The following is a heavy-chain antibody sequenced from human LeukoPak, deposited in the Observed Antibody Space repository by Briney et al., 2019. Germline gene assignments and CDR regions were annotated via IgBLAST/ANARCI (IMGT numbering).Heavy chain of an antibody. CDR2: ISYDGRNT. J-gene: IGHJ3*02. CDR1: GFTFSTYG. Sequence: PGGSLRLSCAASGFTFSTYGMHWVRQAPGKGLEWVAVISYDGRNTYYGDSVKGRFTISRDNSKDTLYLQMNSLSAEDTAVYFCAKDPGGGYYGLGSVDIWGQGTMVTVSS. D-gene: IGHD3-10*01. V-gene: IGHV3-30*18. CDR3: AKDPGGGYYGLGSVDI.